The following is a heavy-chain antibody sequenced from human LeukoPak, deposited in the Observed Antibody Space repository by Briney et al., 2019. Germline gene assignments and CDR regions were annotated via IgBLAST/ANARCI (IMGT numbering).Heavy chain of an antibody. Sequence: GGSLRLSCAASGFTFNNYWMSWVRQAPGKGLEWVANIKQDGSEKYYVDSVKGRFTISRDNAKNSLYLQMNSLRAEDTAVYYCARGHYYDSSGYGFDYWGQGTLVTVSS. CDR3: ARGHYYDSSGYGFDY. V-gene: IGHV3-7*01. D-gene: IGHD3-22*01. CDR2: IKQDGSEK. J-gene: IGHJ4*02. CDR1: GFTFNNYW.